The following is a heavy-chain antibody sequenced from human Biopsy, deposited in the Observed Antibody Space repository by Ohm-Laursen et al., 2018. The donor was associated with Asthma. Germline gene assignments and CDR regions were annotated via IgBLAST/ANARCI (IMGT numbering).Heavy chain of an antibody. CDR1: AFTFSSYN. J-gene: IGHJ3*01. V-gene: IGHV3-21*01. D-gene: IGHD5-18*01. CDR2: ITSTNSYT. Sequence: SLRLSCAASAFTFSSYNFHWVRQAPGKGLEWVSCITSTNSYTFYADSVKGRFTISRDNARNSLYLQMINLRAEDTAVYYCAREGESSYGLRSPNFDVWGQGTMVTVSS. CDR3: AREGESSYGLRSPNFDV.